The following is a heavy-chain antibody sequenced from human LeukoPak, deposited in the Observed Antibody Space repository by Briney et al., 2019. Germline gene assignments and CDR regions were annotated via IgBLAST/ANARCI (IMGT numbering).Heavy chain of an antibody. J-gene: IGHJ3*02. V-gene: IGHV2-5*01. Sequence: SGPTLVKPTQTLTLTCTFSGFPLSTNGVGVGWIRQPPGKALEWLALIYWNDDERYSPSLKSRLTITKDTSKNQVVLTMTNMDPVDTATYYCARSLALDSSGYSADVFDIWGQGTMVIVSS. CDR1: GFPLSTNGVG. CDR3: ARSLALDSSGYSADVFDI. D-gene: IGHD3-22*01. CDR2: IYWNDDE.